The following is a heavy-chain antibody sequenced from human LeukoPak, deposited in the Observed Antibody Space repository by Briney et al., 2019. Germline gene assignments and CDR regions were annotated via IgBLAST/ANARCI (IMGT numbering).Heavy chain of an antibody. CDR1: GYTFTGYY. D-gene: IGHD3-3*01. CDR2: INPNSGGT. CDR3: ARESVLRFLEWANLDY. J-gene: IGHJ4*02. Sequence: GASVKVSCKASGYTFTGYYMHWVRQAPGQGLEWMGWINPNSGGTNYAQKFQGRVTITRDTSISTAYMELSRLRSDDTAVYYCARESVLRFLEWANLDYWGQGTLVTVSS. V-gene: IGHV1-2*02.